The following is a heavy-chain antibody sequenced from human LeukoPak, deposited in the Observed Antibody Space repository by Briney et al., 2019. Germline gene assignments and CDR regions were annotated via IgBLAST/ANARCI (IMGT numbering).Heavy chain of an antibody. CDR2: MNPNSGNT. CDR1: GYTFTNYD. Sequence: ASVKVSCKASGYTFTNYDINWVRQATGQGLEWMGWMNPNSGNTGYAQKFQGRVTITRNTSISTAYMDLSSLRSEDTAVYYCARGQSRHFDYWGQGTLVTVSS. V-gene: IGHV1-8*03. CDR3: ARGQSRHFDY. J-gene: IGHJ4*02.